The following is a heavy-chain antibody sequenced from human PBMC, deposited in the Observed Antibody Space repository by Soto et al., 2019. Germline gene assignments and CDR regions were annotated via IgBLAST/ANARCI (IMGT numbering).Heavy chain of an antibody. V-gene: IGHV3-7*03. D-gene: IGHD6-13*01. CDR1: GFTFSSYW. J-gene: IGHJ6*02. CDR3: ARERIRDSSSWYVGYYYGMDV. Sequence: VSLRLSCAASGFTFSSYWMSWVRQAPGKGLEWVANIKQDGSEKYYVDSVKGRFTISRDNAKNSLYLQMNSLRAEDTAVYYCARERIRDSSSWYVGYYYGMDVWGQGTTVTVSS. CDR2: IKQDGSEK.